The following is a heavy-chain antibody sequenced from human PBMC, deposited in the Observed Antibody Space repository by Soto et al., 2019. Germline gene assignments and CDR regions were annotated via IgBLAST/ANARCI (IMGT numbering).Heavy chain of an antibody. CDR2: VSGYNGDT. CDR1: GFNFINYN. CDR3: ARDVIAADYTRGLEP. D-gene: IGHD6-13*01. V-gene: IGHV1-18*01. Sequence: QVQLVQSGTEVKKPGASVKVSCKASGFNFINYNIIWVRQAPGQGLEWMGWVSGYNGDTRYEQKFQGRVTMTTDTATTTAYLELRSLRSDDTAVYYCARDVIAADYTRGLEPGGQGTLVIVSS. J-gene: IGHJ5*02.